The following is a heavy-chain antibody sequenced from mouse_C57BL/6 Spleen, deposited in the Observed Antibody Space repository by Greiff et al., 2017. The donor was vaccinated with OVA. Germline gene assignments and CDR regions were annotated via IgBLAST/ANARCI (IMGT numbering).Heavy chain of an antibody. CDR2: IDPSDSYT. V-gene: IGHV1-69*01. CDR1: GYTFTSYW. CDR3: ARKGAGYAMDY. J-gene: IGHJ4*01. Sequence: QVQLQQPGAELVMPGASVKLSCKASGYTFTSYWMHWVKQRPGQGLEWIGEIDPSDSYTNYNQKFKGKSTFTVDKYSSTAYMQLSSLTSEDSAVYYCARKGAGYAMDYWGQGTSVTVSS.